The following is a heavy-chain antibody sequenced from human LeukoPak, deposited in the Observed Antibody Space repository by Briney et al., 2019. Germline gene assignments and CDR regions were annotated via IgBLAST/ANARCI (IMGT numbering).Heavy chain of an antibody. V-gene: IGHV3-48*01. D-gene: IGHD3-9*01. CDR2: IRSSSRTI. Sequence: PGGSLRLSRAASGFTFSSYSMNWVRQAPGKGLEWVSYIRSSSRTIYYADSVKGRFTISRDNAKNSLFLQMNSLRAEDTAVYYCARLTTGYWGQGTLVTVSS. J-gene: IGHJ4*02. CDR3: ARLTTGY. CDR1: GFTFSSYS.